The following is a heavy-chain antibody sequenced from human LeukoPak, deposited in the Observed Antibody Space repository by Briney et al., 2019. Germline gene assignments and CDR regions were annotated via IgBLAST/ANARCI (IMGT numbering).Heavy chain of an antibody. CDR1: GFTFSSYG. CDR3: ARDEAVMTTVLSDAFDI. Sequence: PGRSLRLSCAASGFTFSSYGMHWVRQAPGKGLEWVALIWYDGSKKFYTDSVKGRFTISRDNSKNTLYLQMNSLRAEDTAVYYCARDEAVMTTVLSDAFDIWGQGTMVTVSS. J-gene: IGHJ3*02. CDR2: IWYDGSKK. D-gene: IGHD4-17*01. V-gene: IGHV3-33*01.